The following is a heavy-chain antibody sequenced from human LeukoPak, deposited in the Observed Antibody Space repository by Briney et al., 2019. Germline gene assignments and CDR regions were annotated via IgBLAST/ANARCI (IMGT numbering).Heavy chain of an antibody. V-gene: IGHV3-48*04. CDR1: GFTFSCYS. Sequence: WGSLRLSCAAPGFTFSCYSMNWVRQAPGKGLEWFSYISNSGRTIYYADSVKGRFTISRDNAKNTLYLQMNSLRAEETAVYYCVRDNYGQFNWGQGSLVTVSS. J-gene: IGHJ4*02. D-gene: IGHD3-10*01. CDR2: ISNSGRTI. CDR3: VRDNYGQFN.